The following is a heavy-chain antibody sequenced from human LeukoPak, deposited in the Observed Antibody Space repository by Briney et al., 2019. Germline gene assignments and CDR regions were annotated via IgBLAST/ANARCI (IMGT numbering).Heavy chain of an antibody. CDR3: VRVGYCSGGGCQGRDWFDP. CDR1: GFSISDYW. V-gene: IGHV3-7*01. CDR2: IKGDGTNI. J-gene: IGHJ5*02. D-gene: IGHD2-15*01. Sequence: GGSLRLSCAGSGFSISDYWMAWVRQAPGKGLECVANIKGDGTNIYYVDSVKGRFTISRDNAKNSLFLPMNSLRVEDTALYYCVRVGYCSGGGCQGRDWFDPWGQGTRVTVSS.